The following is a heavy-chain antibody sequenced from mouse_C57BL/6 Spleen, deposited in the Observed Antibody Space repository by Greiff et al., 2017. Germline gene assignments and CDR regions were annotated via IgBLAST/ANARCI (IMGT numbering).Heavy chain of an antibody. J-gene: IGHJ4*01. CDR1: GFTFSSYT. V-gene: IGHV5-9*01. CDR3: ARHEDLSHYYGSIFAMDY. Sequence: EVKLMESGGGLVKPGGSLKLSCAASGFTFSSYTMSWVRQTPETRLEWVATISGGGGNTYYPDSVKGRFTISRDNAKNTLYLQMSSLRSEDTALYYCARHEDLSHYYGSIFAMDYWGQGTSVTVSS. CDR2: ISGGGGNT. D-gene: IGHD1-1*01.